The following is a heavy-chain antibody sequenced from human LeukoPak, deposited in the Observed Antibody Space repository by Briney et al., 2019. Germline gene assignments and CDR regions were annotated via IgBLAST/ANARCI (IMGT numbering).Heavy chain of an antibody. V-gene: IGHV4-39*01. CDR2: IYYSGST. D-gene: IGHD5-18*01. CDR3: ARGEWIQLWLTY. Sequence: SETLSLTCTVSGGSISSRSYYWGWIRRPPGKGLEWIGSIYYSGSTYYNPSLKSRVSISVDTSKNQFSLKLNSVTAADTAVYYCARGEWIQLWLTYWGQGTLVTVSS. CDR1: GGSISSRSYY. J-gene: IGHJ4*02.